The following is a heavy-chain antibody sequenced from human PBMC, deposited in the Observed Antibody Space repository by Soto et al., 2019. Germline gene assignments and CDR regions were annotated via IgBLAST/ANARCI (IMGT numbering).Heavy chain of an antibody. CDR2: ISGSGGST. D-gene: IGHD3-3*01. J-gene: IGHJ4*02. CDR1: GFTFSSYA. Sequence: GSLRLSCAASGFTFSSYAMSWVRQAPGKGLEWVSAISGSGGSTYYADSVKGRFTISRDNSKNTLYLQMNSLRAEDTAVYYCAKAIFGVVINPSFDYWGQGTLVTVSS. CDR3: AKAIFGVVINPSFDY. V-gene: IGHV3-23*01.